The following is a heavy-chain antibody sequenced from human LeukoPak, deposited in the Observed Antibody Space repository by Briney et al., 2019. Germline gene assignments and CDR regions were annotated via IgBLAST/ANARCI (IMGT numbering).Heavy chain of an antibody. J-gene: IGHJ4*02. Sequence: SETLSLTCTVSGGSIHSYYWSWIRQPPGKGLEWIGYISYSGSTYYNPYLKSRVTISLGTSKNQFSLRLTSVTAADTAMYYCARGRNDFDYWGQGTLVTVSS. V-gene: IGHV4-59*13. D-gene: IGHD1-1*01. CDR3: ARGRNDFDY. CDR2: ISYSGST. CDR1: GGSIHSYY.